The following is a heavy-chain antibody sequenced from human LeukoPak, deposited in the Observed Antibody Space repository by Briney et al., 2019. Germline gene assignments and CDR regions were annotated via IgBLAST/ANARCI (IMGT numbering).Heavy chain of an antibody. V-gene: IGHV3-9*01. J-gene: IGHJ2*01. CDR1: GFTFDNYV. Sequence: GGSLRLSCAASGFTFDNYVIHWVRRAPGKGLEWVSGISWNSGNIGYADSVKGRFTISRDNAKNSLYLQMNSLRAEDTALYYCAKESNWYFDLWGRGTLVTVSS. CDR3: AKESNWYFDL. CDR2: ISWNSGNI.